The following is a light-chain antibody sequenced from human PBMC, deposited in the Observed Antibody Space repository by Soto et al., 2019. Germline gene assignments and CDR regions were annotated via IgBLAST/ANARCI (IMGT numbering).Light chain of an antibody. CDR1: QSVLYSSNNKNY. Sequence: DIVMTQSPDSLAVSLGERATINCKSSQSVLYSSNNKNYLAWYQQKPGQPPKLLIYWAPTRESGVPDRFSGSGSGTDFTLTISSLQAEDVAVYYCQQYYSTPQNTFGQGTKLEIK. CDR2: WAP. CDR3: QQYYSTPQNT. J-gene: IGKJ2*01. V-gene: IGKV4-1*01.